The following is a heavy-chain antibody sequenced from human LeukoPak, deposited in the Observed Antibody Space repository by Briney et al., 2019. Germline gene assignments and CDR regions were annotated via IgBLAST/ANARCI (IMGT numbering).Heavy chain of an antibody. CDR1: GFTFSSYW. CDR2: IESDGSST. CDR3: AGGAFDI. V-gene: IGHV3-74*01. Sequence: GGSLRLSCAASGFTFSSYWMHWVRQAPGKGLVWVSHIESDGSSTSYADFVKGRFTISRDNAKNTLYLQMTNLRAEDTAAYYCAGGAFDIWGQGTMVTVSS. J-gene: IGHJ3*02.